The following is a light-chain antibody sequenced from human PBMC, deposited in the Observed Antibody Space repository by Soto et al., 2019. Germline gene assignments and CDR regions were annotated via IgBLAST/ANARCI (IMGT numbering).Light chain of an antibody. CDR2: AAS. CDR3: QQSYSTPT. J-gene: IGKJ5*01. V-gene: IGKV1-39*01. CDR1: QSISSY. Sequence: DIQMTQSPSSLSASVGDRVTITCRASQSISSYLNWYQQKPGKAPKVLIYAASSLQSGVPSRFSGSGSGTDFTITISSLQPEDFSIYYCQQSYSTPTFGQGTRLEIK.